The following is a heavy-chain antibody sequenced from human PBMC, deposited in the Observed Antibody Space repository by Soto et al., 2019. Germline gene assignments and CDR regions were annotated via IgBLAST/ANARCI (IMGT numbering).Heavy chain of an antibody. CDR2: IIPIFGTA. V-gene: IGHV1-69*01. CDR1: GVGFGSSA. Sequence: VSWKDRGVGFGSSARRSARHYTGQGLEWMGGIIPIFGTANYAQKFQGRVTITADESTSTAYMELSSLRSEDTAVYYCASSKSYDILTAYSSDAFDYCGQGTLVTVSS. D-gene: IGHD3-9*01. CDR3: ASSKSYDILTAYSSDAFDY. J-gene: IGHJ4*02.